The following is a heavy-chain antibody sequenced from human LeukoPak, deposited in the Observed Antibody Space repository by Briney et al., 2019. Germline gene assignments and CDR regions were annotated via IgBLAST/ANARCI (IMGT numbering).Heavy chain of an antibody. CDR1: GYSISRDYY. D-gene: IGHD3-16*02. CDR3: SRLRDYVGGTYHPTFDS. V-gene: IGHV4-38-2*01. CDR2: IFHTGDT. J-gene: IGHJ4*02. Sequence: SETLSLTCGVSGYSISRDYYWGWIRQTPGKGLEWIGHIFHTGDTHYNPSLMSRVTISVDTSKNQFSLKLGSVTAADTAVYYCSRLRDYVGGTYHPTFDSWGQGSLVTVSS.